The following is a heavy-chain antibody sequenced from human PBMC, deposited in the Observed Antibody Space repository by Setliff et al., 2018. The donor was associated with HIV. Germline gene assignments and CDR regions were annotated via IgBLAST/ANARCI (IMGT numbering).Heavy chain of an antibody. V-gene: IGHV4-39*01. J-gene: IGHJ5*02. CDR2: IYYNGNT. CDR3: ARHRSYGDYDPNWFDP. CDR1: GGSISSSSYY. Sequence: SETLSLTCTVSGGSISSSSYYWGWIRQPPGKGLEWIGSIYYNGNTYYNPSLKSRVTISVDTSKNQFSLKLRSVTAADTGIYYCARHRSYGDYDPNWFDPWGQGTLVTVSS. D-gene: IGHD4-17*01.